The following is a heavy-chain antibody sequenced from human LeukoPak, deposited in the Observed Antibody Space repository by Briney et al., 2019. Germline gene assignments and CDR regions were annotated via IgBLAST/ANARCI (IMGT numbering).Heavy chain of an antibody. CDR1: GGSISSSSYY. J-gene: IGHJ3*02. Sequence: SETLSLTCTVSGGSISSSSYYWGWIRQPPGKGLEWIGSIYYSGSTYYNPSLKSRVTISVDTSKNQFSLKLSSVTAADTAVYYCARSMITFGGVIVGGAFDIWGQGTMVTVSS. V-gene: IGHV4-39*01. CDR3: ARSMITFGGVIVGGAFDI. CDR2: IYYSGST. D-gene: IGHD3-16*02.